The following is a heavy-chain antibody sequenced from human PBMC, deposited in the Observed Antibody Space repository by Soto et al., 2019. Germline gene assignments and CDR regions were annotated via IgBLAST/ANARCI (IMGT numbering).Heavy chain of an antibody. D-gene: IGHD3-10*01. CDR1: GYTLPTHA. J-gene: IGHJ4*02. CDR3: ARGTMVGGVITNNYYFDY. Sequence: GGSVKDSLKASGYTLPTHAMHLVRPAPGQKLEWMGWVNAGDGNTKYSQKFQGRVTITRDTSATTAYMDLSSLRSEDTAVYYCARGTMVGGVITNNYYFDYWGQGTLVTVSS. CDR2: VNAGDGNT. V-gene: IGHV1-3*01.